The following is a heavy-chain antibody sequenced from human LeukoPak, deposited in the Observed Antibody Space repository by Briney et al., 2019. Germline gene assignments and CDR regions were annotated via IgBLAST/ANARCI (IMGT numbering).Heavy chain of an antibody. V-gene: IGHV1-18*01. D-gene: IGHD3-10*01. CDR3: ARSIGVGDYYYYMDV. J-gene: IGHJ6*03. Sequence: ASVKVSCKASGYTFTSYGISWVRQAPGQGLEWMGWISAYNGNTNYAQKLQGRVTMTTDTTTSTAYMELRSLRSDDTAVYYCARSIGVGDYYYYMDVWGKGTTVTVSS. CDR2: ISAYNGNT. CDR1: GYTFTSYG.